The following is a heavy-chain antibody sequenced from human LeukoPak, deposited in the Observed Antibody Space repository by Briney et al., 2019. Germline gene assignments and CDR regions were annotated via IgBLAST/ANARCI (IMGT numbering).Heavy chain of an antibody. CDR1: GFTFTNYD. CDR2: IGTAGDP. Sequence: GGSLRLSCAASGFTFTNYDMHWVRHATGEGLERVSAIGTAGDPYYTDSVKGRFTISRENAENSLYLQMNSLRAGDTAVYYCAITRLRGGMDVWGRGTTVTVSS. J-gene: IGHJ6*04. D-gene: IGHD1-14*01. CDR3: AITRLRGGMDV. V-gene: IGHV3-13*05.